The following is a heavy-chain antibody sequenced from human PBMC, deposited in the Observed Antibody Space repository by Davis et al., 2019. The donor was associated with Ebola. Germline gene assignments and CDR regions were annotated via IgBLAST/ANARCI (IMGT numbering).Heavy chain of an antibody. Sequence: GSLRLSCTVSGGSISSHYWSWIRQPPGKGLEWIGYIYYSGSTNYNPSLKSRVTISVDTSKNQFSLKLSSVTAADTAVYYCARGPRDYYDSSGLDYWGQGTLVTVSS. CDR3: ARGPRDYYDSSGLDY. D-gene: IGHD3-22*01. J-gene: IGHJ4*02. CDR1: GGSISSHY. CDR2: IYYSGST. V-gene: IGHV4-59*11.